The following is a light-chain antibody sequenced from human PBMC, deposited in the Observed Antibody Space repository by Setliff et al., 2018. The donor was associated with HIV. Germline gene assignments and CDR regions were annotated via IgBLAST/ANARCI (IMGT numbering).Light chain of an antibody. CDR3: AAWDDRMNGYYV. Sequence: QSALTQPPSASGTPGQRVTISCSGSSSNIGSNTVNWYQQLPGTAPKLLMYSNNQRPSGVPDRFSGSKSGTSASLAISGLQSEDEADYYCAAWDDRMNGYYVFGTGTKV. J-gene: IGLJ1*01. CDR2: SNN. V-gene: IGLV1-44*01. CDR1: SSNIGSNT.